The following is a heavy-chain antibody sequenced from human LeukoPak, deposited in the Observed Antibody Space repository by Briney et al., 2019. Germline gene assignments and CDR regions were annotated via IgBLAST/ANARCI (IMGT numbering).Heavy chain of an antibody. Sequence: PGGSLRLSCAASGFTFSNYWMSWVRQAPGKGLEWVANIKQDGSEKYYVDSVKGRFTISRDNAKNSLYLQMNSLRAVATAVCYCARQGYGDYYFQHWGQGPLVTVSS. CDR3: ARQGYGDYYFQH. V-gene: IGHV3-7*01. CDR1: GFTFSNYW. J-gene: IGHJ1*01. D-gene: IGHD4-17*01. CDR2: IKQDGSEK.